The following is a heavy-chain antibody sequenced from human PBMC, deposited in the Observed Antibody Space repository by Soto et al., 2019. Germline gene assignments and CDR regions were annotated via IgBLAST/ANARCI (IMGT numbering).Heavy chain of an antibody. Sequence: GGSLRLSCAASGFTVSSKYMTWVRQAPGKGLEWVSVIYGGGTTYYADSVKGRLTISRDNSKNTLFLQVNSLRVEDTAVYYCVQTTGWPGFDFWGQGTLVTVSS. CDR2: IYGGGTT. V-gene: IGHV3-53*01. CDR3: VQTTGWPGFDF. D-gene: IGHD6-19*01. CDR1: GFTVSSKY. J-gene: IGHJ4*02.